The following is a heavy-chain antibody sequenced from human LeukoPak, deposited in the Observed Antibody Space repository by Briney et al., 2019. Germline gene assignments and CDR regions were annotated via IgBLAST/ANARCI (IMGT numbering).Heavy chain of an antibody. CDR1: GFTFSSYA. Sequence: GGSLRLSCAASGFTFSSYAVSWVRQAPGKGLEWVSAISGSGGSTYYADSVKGRFTISRDNSKNTLYLQMNSLRAEDTAVYYCAKSLRVLRFLEWLLYFDYWGQGTLVTVSS. D-gene: IGHD3-3*01. CDR2: ISGSGGST. J-gene: IGHJ4*02. V-gene: IGHV3-23*01. CDR3: AKSLRVLRFLEWLLYFDY.